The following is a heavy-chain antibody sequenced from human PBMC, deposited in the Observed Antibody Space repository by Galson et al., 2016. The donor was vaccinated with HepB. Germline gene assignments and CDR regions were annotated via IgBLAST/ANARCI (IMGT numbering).Heavy chain of an antibody. V-gene: IGHV1-18*01. J-gene: IGHJ2*01. Sequence: SVKVSCKAFGYTFNNYGLSWVRQAPGQGLEYMGWISPYNGDTNYAQKLQGRVTMTTDTSTSTAYMDLRSLKSDDTAVYYCTRGAGGYFDRWGRGTLVTVSS. D-gene: IGHD3-16*01. CDR1: GYTFNNYG. CDR2: ISPYNGDT. CDR3: TRGAGGYFDR.